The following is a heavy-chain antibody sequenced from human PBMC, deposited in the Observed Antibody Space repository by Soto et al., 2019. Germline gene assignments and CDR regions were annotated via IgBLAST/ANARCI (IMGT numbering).Heavy chain of an antibody. CDR1: GYSFTDYK. Sequence: ASVKVSCKTSGYSFTDYKLHWVRQAPGQGLEWMGWVDPNGGGSNSAQKFQGSVTMTWDTSITTAYLDLTRLTTNDTAVYYCARRIVATETFDYWGQGTLVTVSS. CDR3: ARRIVATETFDY. D-gene: IGHD5-12*01. CDR2: VDPNGGGS. V-gene: IGHV1-2*04. J-gene: IGHJ4*02.